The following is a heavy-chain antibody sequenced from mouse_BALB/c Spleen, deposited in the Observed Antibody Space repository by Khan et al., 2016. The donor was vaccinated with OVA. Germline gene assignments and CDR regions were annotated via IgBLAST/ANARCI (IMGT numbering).Heavy chain of an antibody. CDR2: ISSGGSYT. V-gene: IGHV5-6*01. CDR3: AREEVRRGGGFAY. CDR1: GFTFSSYG. D-gene: IGHD2-14*01. Sequence: EVQLQESGGDLVKPGGSLKLSCAASGFTFSSYGMSWVRQTPDKRLEWVATISSGGSYTYYPDSVKGRFTISRDNAKNTLYLQMSSLKSEDTAMYYCAREEVRRGGGFAYWGQGTLVTVSA. J-gene: IGHJ3*01.